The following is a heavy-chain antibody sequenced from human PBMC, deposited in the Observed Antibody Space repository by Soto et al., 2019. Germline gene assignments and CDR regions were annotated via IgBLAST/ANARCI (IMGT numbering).Heavy chain of an antibody. CDR3: AHRGFTMVRGVIVSWYFDL. J-gene: IGHJ2*01. V-gene: IGHV2-5*02. CDR1: GFSLSTSGVG. D-gene: IGHD3-10*01. CDR2: IYWDDDK. Sequence: QITLKESGPTLVKPTQTLTLTCTFSGFSLSTSGVGVGWIRQPPGKALEWLALIYWDDDKRYSPSLKSRLTITKDTSKNQVVLTMINMDPVDTATYYCAHRGFTMVRGVIVSWYFDLWGRGTLVTVSS.